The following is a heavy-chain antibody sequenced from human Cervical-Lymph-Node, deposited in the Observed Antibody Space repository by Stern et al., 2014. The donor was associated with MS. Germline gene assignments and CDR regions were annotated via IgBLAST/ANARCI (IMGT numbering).Heavy chain of an antibody. J-gene: IGHJ4*02. V-gene: IGHV1-2*02. Sequence: QVQLVQSEAEMKEPGASVKVSCKASGDTFGGTYLHWVRQAPGQGLEWMAWINLNSGVTNFAQNFRGRVNLTRDTSINTAYMELDSLTSDDTAVYYCAREGGPTMKNSFDLWGQGTVVTVSS. D-gene: IGHD3-22*01. CDR2: INLNSGVT. CDR1: GDTFGGTY. CDR3: AREGGPTMKNSFDL.